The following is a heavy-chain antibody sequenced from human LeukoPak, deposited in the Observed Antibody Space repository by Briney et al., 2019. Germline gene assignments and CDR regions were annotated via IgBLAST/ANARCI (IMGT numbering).Heavy chain of an antibody. CDR3: ARAVGAVYCSSTSRYINWSAP. V-gene: IGHV3-21*01. CDR2: ISSSSSYI. Sequence: PGGSLRLSCAASGFTFSSYSMSWVRQAPGKGLEWVSSISSSSSYIYYADSVRGRFTISRDNAKNSLYLQINSLRAEYTAVYYWARAVGAVYCSSTSRYINWSAPGGQGTLVTVSS. D-gene: IGHD2-2*01. CDR1: GFTFSSYS. J-gene: IGHJ5*02.